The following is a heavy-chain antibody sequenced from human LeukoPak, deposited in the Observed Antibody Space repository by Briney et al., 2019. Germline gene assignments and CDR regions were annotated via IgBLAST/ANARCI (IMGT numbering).Heavy chain of an antibody. CDR3: AGRTSASGTFYY. CDR2: GHRSDTA. CDR1: GGDISSYY. J-gene: IGHJ4*02. Sequence: SETMTLTWAVSGGDISSYYWGWLRKPPRKGLEWIGYGHRSDTANYNPSLKSRVTISVDTSKSHFSLKLTSVTAADTAVYYRAGRTSASGTFYYWGQGTLVTVSS. D-gene: IGHD6-13*01. V-gene: IGHV4-59*08.